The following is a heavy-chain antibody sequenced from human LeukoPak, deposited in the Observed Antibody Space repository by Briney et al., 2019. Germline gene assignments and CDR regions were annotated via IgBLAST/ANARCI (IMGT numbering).Heavy chain of an antibody. CDR2: IYPCDSHT. J-gene: IGHJ4*02. CDR3: ARHAYYGSGSAGGY. CDR1: GSSFTSYW. D-gene: IGHD3-10*01. V-gene: IGHV5-51*01. Sequence: GAXLKISYKGSGSSFTSYWIGWVRAMAGKGVEWMGIIYPCDSHTRYTPSFQGQLTISADKSISTAYLQWSSLKASDTAMYYCARHAYYGSGSAGGYWGQGTLVTVSS.